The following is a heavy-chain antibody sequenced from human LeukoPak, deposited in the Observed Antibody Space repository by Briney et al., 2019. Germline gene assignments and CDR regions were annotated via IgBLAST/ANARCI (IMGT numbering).Heavy chain of an antibody. CDR1: GGSISSGSYY. J-gene: IGHJ4*02. V-gene: IGHV4-61*02. CDR2: IYTSGST. Sequence: SETLSLTCTVSGGSISSGSYYWSWIRQPAGKGLEWIGRIYTSGSTNYNPSLKSRVTISVDTSKNQFSLKLSSVTAADTAVYYCARSGGAFDFDYWGQGTLVTVSS. D-gene: IGHD2/OR15-2a*01. CDR3: ARSGGAFDFDY.